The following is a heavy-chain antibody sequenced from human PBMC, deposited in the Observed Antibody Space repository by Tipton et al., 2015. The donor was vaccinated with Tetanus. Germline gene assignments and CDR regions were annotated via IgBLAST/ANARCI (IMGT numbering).Heavy chain of an antibody. V-gene: IGHV3-15*07. CDR1: GLFFHNAW. Sequence: SLRLSCTTSGLFFHNAWMNWVRQTPGKGLQWVGRIKSKTDGGTTDYAARVKDRFSISRDDSKNTLYLVMSSLKTEDAGVDYCTTSGRGGSGSRVDYWGRGTLVTVSS. CDR3: TTSGRGGSGSRVDY. CDR2: IKSKTDGGTT. J-gene: IGHJ4*02. D-gene: IGHD3-10*01.